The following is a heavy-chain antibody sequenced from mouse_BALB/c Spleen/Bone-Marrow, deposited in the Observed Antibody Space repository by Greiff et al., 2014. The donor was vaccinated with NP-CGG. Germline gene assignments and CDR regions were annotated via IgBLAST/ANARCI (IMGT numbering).Heavy chain of an antibody. D-gene: IGHD4-1*02. CDR1: GYTFTSYW. V-gene: IGHV1S22*01. CDR3: TREGPTGTGGDY. CDR2: IYPGSGST. J-gene: IGHJ2*02. Sequence: GSELVRPGASVKLSCKASGYTFTSYWMHWVKQRPGRGLEWIGNIYPGSGSTNYDEKFKSKATLTVDTSSSTAYMQLSSQTSEDSAVYYCTREGPTGTGGDYWGQGTSLTVSS.